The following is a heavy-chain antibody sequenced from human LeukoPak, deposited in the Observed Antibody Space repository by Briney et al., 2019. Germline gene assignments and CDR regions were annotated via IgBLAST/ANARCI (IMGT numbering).Heavy chain of an antibody. CDR2: ISAYNGNT. D-gene: IGHD6-13*01. J-gene: IGHJ4*02. V-gene: IGHV1-18*01. CDR3: AREGRIAAAGTPNDY. Sequence: ASVKVSCKASGYTFTSYGISWVRQAPGQGLEWMGWISAYNGNTNYAQKLQGRVTMTTDTSTSTAYMELRSLRSDDTAVYYCAREGRIAAAGTPNDYWGQRTLVTVSS. CDR1: GYTFTSYG.